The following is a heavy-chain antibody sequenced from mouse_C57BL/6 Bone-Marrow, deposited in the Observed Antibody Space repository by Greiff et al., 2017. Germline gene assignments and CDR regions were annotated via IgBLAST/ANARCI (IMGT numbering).Heavy chain of an antibody. CDR2: IDPSDSYT. V-gene: IGHV1-50*01. Sequence: QVQLQQPGAELVKPGASVKLSCKASGYTFTSYWMQWVKQRPGQGLEWIGEIDPSDSYTNYNQKFKGKATLTVDTSSSTAYMQLSSLTSEDSAVYYCARERVYYYGSSPYYAMDYWGQGTSVTVSS. CDR3: ARERVYYYGSSPYYAMDY. D-gene: IGHD1-1*01. CDR1: GYTFTSYW. J-gene: IGHJ4*01.